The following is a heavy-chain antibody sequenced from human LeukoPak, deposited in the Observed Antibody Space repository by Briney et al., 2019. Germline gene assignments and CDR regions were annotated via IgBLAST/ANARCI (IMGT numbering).Heavy chain of an antibody. V-gene: IGHV3-20*04. J-gene: IGHJ3*02. CDR3: ARTDRTGALGRFRMRSDAFDI. Sequence: GGSLRLSCAASGFTFDDYGMSWVRQAPGKGLEWVSGINWNGGSTGYADSVKGRFTISRDNAKNSLYLQMNSLRAEDTALYYCARTDRTGALGRFRMRSDAFDIWGQGTMVTVSS. CDR2: INWNGGST. CDR1: GFTFDDYG. D-gene: IGHD3-3*01.